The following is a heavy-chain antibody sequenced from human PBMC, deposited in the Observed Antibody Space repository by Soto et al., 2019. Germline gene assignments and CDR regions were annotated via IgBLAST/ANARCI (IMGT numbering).Heavy chain of an antibody. D-gene: IGHD2-15*01. CDR3: AEDDCSGGSCYRSPDGMDV. J-gene: IGHJ6*02. CDR2: ISYDGSNK. Sequence: QVQLVESGGGVVQPGRSLRLSCAASGFTFSSYGMHWVRQAPGKGLEWVAVISYDGSNKYYADSVKGRFTISRDNSKNTLYLQMNSLRAEDTAVYYCAEDDCSGGSCYRSPDGMDVWGQGTTVTVSS. V-gene: IGHV3-30*18. CDR1: GFTFSSYG.